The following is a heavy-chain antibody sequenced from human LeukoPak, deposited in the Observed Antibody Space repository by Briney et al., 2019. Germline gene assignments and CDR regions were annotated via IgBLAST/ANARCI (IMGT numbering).Heavy chain of an antibody. CDR1: GFSFSDYT. D-gene: IGHD3/OR15-3a*01. CDR3: VRDRDWAFDY. V-gene: IGHV3-48*01. Sequence: GGSLRLSCAASGFSFSDYTMNWVRQAPGKGLEWISYLGRGTNNMYYADSVKGRFTISRDNAKTSLYLQMSSLRAEDTAVYYCVRDRDWAFDYWGQGTLVTVSS. CDR2: LGRGTNNM. J-gene: IGHJ4*02.